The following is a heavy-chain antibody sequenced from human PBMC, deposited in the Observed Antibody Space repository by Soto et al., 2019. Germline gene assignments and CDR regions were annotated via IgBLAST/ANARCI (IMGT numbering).Heavy chain of an antibody. CDR2: IYWDDDK. Sequence: SGPTLVNPTQTLTLTCTFSGFSLSTHGVGVGWIRQPPGKALEGLALIYWDDDKRYTSSLKNRLTITKDTSRNQVVLTMTNMDPVDTATYYCAHRVALGGDWNGGSFDFWGRGALVTGSS. V-gene: IGHV2-5*02. CDR1: GFSLSTHGVG. CDR3: AHRVALGGDWNGGSFDF. J-gene: IGHJ4*02. D-gene: IGHD1-1*01.